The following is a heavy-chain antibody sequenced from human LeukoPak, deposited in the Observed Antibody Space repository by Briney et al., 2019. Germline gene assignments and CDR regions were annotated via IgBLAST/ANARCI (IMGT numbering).Heavy chain of an antibody. Sequence: ASVKVSCKASGGTFSSYAISWVRQAPGQGLEWMGRIIPILGIANYAQKFQGRVTSTADKSTSTAYMELSSLRSEDTAVYYCARIISGNFYYWGQGTLVTVSS. V-gene: IGHV1-69*04. CDR3: ARIISGNFYY. D-gene: IGHD1-26*01. J-gene: IGHJ4*02. CDR1: GGTFSSYA. CDR2: IIPILGIA.